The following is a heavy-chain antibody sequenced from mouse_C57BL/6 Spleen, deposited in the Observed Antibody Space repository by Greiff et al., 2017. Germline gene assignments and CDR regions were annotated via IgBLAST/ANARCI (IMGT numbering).Heavy chain of an antibody. CDR3: ARLEFETGTDDY. CDR1: GYTFTSYG. V-gene: IGHV1-53*01. CDR2: INPSNGGT. D-gene: IGHD4-1*01. Sequence: VQLQQPGTELVKPGASVTLSCKASGYTFTSYGMHWVKQRPGQGLEWIGNINPSNGGTNYNEKFKSKATLTVDKSSSTAYMQLSSLTSEDSAVYYCARLEFETGTDDYWGQGTTLTVSS. J-gene: IGHJ2*01.